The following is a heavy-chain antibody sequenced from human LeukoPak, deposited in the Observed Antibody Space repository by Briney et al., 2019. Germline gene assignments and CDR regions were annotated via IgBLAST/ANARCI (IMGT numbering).Heavy chain of an antibody. CDR2: INPDGNKK. D-gene: IGHD5-18*01. CDR1: GFIFSNYA. Sequence: GGSLRLSCSASGFIFSNYAIYWVRQAPGKGLEWVASINPDGNKKYSADSVKGRFTISRDNAENSLYLQMNSLRVEDTAFYYCARDLAYSRLDYWGQGMLVTVSS. V-gene: IGHV3-7*01. CDR3: ARDLAYSRLDY. J-gene: IGHJ4*02.